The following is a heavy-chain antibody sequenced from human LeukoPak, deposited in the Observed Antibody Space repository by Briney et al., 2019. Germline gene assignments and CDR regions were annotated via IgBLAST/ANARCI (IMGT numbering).Heavy chain of an antibody. Sequence: SIKASGKALGGTFTNYAFTWVRQAPGPGLEWRGRIIPVLGITDYAQKFQGRVTITADTSTNTVYMEVRRLRQEDTAVYYCASEECSDGRCYTDYYQYGMDVWGQGTTVSVSS. CDR3: ASEECSDGRCYTDYYQYGMDV. CDR1: GGTFTNYA. D-gene: IGHD2-15*01. V-gene: IGHV1-69*04. CDR2: IIPVLGIT. J-gene: IGHJ6*02.